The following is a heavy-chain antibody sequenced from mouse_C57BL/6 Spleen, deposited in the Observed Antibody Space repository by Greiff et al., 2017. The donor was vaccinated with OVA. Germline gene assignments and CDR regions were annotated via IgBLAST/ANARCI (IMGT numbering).Heavy chain of an antibody. V-gene: IGHV1-4*01. J-gene: IGHJ4*01. CDR2: INPSSGYT. CDR3: ASSNYVYAMDD. Sequence: QVQLQQSGAELARPGASVKMSCKASGYTFTSYTMHWVKQRPGQGLEWIGYINPSSGYTKYNQKFKDKATLTADKSSSTAYMQLSSLTSEDSAVYYCASSNYVYAMDDWGQGTSVTVSS. D-gene: IGHD2-5*01. CDR1: GYTFTSYT.